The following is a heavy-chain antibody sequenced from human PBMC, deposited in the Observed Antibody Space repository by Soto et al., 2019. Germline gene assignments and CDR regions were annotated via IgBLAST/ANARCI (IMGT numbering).Heavy chain of an antibody. Sequence: GGSLRLSCAASGFTFSSYSMNWVRQAPGKGLEWVSSISSSSSYIYYADSVKGRFTISRDNAKNSLYLQMNSLRAEDTAVYYCARKPSWFGELLPHDAFDIWGQGTMVTVSS. CDR1: GFTFSSYS. V-gene: IGHV3-21*01. D-gene: IGHD3-10*01. CDR3: ARKPSWFGELLPHDAFDI. CDR2: ISSSSSYI. J-gene: IGHJ3*02.